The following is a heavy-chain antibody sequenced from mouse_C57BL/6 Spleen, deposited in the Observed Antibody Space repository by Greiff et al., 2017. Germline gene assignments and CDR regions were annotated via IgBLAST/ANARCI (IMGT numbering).Heavy chain of an antibody. CDR3: ARTTTVVAHWYFDV. J-gene: IGHJ1*03. Sequence: QVQLKQPGAELVKPGASVKMSCKASGYTFTSYWMTWVKQRPGRGLGWIGRIDPNSGGTKYSGKFKSKATLTVDKPSSTAYMQLSSLTSEDSAVYYCARTTTVVAHWYFDVWGTGTTVTVSS. CDR2: IDPNSGGT. CDR1: GYTFTSYW. D-gene: IGHD1-1*01. V-gene: IGHV1-72*01.